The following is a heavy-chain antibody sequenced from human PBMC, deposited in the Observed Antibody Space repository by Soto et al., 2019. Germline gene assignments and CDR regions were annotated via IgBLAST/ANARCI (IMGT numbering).Heavy chain of an antibody. D-gene: IGHD4-17*01. CDR3: TSLYYGH. V-gene: IGHV3-15*01. J-gene: IGHJ4*02. CDR1: EFTFTNAW. Sequence: EVQLVESGGDLVEPGGSLRLSCAASEFTFTNAWMSWVRQAPGKGLEWVGRIKSKTAGGTTDYAAPVQGRCTISRDESRNTLYLQMNSLKTEDTAVYYCTSLYYGHWGQGTLVTVSS. CDR2: IKSKTAGGTT.